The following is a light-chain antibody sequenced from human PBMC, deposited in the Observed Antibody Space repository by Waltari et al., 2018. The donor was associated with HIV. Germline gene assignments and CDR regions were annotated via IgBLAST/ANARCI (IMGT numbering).Light chain of an antibody. CDR2: DVF. J-gene: IGLJ2*01. Sequence: QSALTPPASVSGSPRQSNTFSCTGTSSDIGASEYVSWYRQHPDKAPQLLIYDVFYRPSGVSHRFSGSKSCNTASLTISGLQAEDEAVYSCSSYTTTNTIIFGGGTKLTVL. CDR3: SSYTTTNTII. CDR1: SSDIGASEY. V-gene: IGLV2-14*03.